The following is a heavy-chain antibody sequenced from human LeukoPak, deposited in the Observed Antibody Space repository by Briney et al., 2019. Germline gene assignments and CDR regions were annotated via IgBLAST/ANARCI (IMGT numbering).Heavy chain of an antibody. Sequence: GGSLRLSCAASGFTFSSYGMHWVRQAPGKGLEWVAVIWYDGSNKYYADSVKGRFTISRDNSKNTLYLQMNSLRAEDTAVYYCAKDQDYGSGPGIDYWGQGTLVTVSS. V-gene: IGHV3-33*06. CDR2: IWYDGSNK. CDR1: GFTFSSYG. D-gene: IGHD3-10*01. CDR3: AKDQDYGSGPGIDY. J-gene: IGHJ4*02.